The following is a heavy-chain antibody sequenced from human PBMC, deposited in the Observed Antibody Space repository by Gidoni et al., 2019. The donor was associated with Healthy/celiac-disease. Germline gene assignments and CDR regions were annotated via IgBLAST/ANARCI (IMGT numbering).Heavy chain of an antibody. J-gene: IGHJ5*02. CDR2: IYWDDDK. V-gene: IGHV2-5*02. Sequence: PGKALEWLALIYWDDDKRYSPSLKSRLTIHKDTSKNQVVLTMTKMDPVDTATYYCAHSGLGLASARRRNWFDPWGQGTLVTVSA. CDR3: AHSGLGLASARRRNWFDP. D-gene: IGHD6-6*01.